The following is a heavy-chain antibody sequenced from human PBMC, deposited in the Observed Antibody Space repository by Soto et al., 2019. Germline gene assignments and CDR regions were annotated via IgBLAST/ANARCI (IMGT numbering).Heavy chain of an antibody. Sequence: QVQLVESGGGVVQPGRSLRLSCAASGFTFSSYGMHWVRQAPGKGLEWVAVIWYDGSNKYYADSVKGRFTISRDNSKNTLYLQRNSLRAEDTAVYYCARALDYGDYEGGGMDVWGQGTTVTVSS. D-gene: IGHD4-17*01. CDR2: IWYDGSNK. CDR1: GFTFSSYG. V-gene: IGHV3-33*01. CDR3: ARALDYGDYEGGGMDV. J-gene: IGHJ6*02.